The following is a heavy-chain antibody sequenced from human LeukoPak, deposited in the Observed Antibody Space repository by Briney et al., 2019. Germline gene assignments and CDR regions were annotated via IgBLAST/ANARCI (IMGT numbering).Heavy chain of an antibody. CDR3: TQKPAYDILTGYPDY. J-gene: IGHJ4*02. CDR1: GFTFSSYA. Sequence: SGGSLRLSFAASGFTFSSYAMHRVRQAPGKGLEGVAVISYDGINKYYADSVNGRFTISRDNSKNTLYLQMNSLRAEDTAVFYFTQKPAYDILTGYPDYWGQGTLVTVSS. D-gene: IGHD3-9*01. V-gene: IGHV3-30-3*01. CDR2: ISYDGINK.